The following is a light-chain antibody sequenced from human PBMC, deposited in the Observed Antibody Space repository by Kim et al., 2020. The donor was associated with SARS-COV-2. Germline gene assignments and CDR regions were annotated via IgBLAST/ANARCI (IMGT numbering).Light chain of an antibody. J-gene: IGKJ4*01. V-gene: IGKV3-20*01. CDR3: QQYSYSPLT. Sequence: PGERATLSCRASQSVSSSYLAWYQQKLGQAPRLLIYGASSRATGIPDRFSGSGSGTDFTLIINRLEPEDSAVYYCQQYSYSPLTFGGGTKV. CDR1: QSVSSSY. CDR2: GAS.